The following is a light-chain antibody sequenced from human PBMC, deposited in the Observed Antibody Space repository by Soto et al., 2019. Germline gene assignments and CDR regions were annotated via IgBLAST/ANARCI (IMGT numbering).Light chain of an antibody. V-gene: IGKV3-15*01. CDR1: QSVSSN. J-gene: IGKJ4*01. Sequence: IVMTQSPAILFVSPGERATLSCRASQSVSSNLAWYQQKPGQPPRLLIYGATTRAIGIPARFSGGGSGTEFTLIISSLQSEDFAVYYCQQYNSWLTFGGGTKVGI. CDR2: GAT. CDR3: QQYNSWLT.